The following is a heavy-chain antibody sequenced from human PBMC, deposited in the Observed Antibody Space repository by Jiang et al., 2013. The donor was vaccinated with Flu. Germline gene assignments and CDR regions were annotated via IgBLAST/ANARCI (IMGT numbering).Heavy chain of an antibody. CDR2: MYFGGTT. J-gene: IGHJ5*02. D-gene: IGHD5-12*01. CDR1: NGSVSYYY. CDR3: ARGYSGFDGKWFDP. V-gene: IGHV4-59*02. Sequence: PGLVKPSETLSLTCTVSNGSVSYYYWSWIRQPPGKGLEWIAYMYFGGTTHYNPSLNSRATMAIDTSKNQFSLRLSSVTTADTAVYYCARGYSGFDGKWFDPWGQGTLVIVSS.